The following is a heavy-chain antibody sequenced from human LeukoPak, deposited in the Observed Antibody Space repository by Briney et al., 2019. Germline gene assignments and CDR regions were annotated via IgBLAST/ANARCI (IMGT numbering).Heavy chain of an antibody. V-gene: IGHV3-49*04. CDR2: IKSRAYGRTT. Sequence: GGSLRLSCTASGFPFGDYGMSWVRQAPGKGLEGVGLIKSRAYGRTTDYAESVKGRFTISRDDSKSIAYLQMNSLKTDDTAVYYCTRDQFASSGHSDYWGQGTLVTVPP. CDR1: GFPFGDYG. D-gene: IGHD6-19*01. CDR3: TRDQFASSGHSDY. J-gene: IGHJ4*02.